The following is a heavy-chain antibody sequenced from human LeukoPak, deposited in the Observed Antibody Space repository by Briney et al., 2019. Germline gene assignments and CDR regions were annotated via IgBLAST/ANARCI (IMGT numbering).Heavy chain of an antibody. D-gene: IGHD5-18*01. V-gene: IGHV1-18*01. CDR1: GYTFTGYG. CDR2: ISAYNGNT. CDR3: ARDGHTAMVMFGH. J-gene: IGHJ4*02. Sequence: ASVKVSCKASGYTFTGYGISWVRQAPGQGLEWMGWISAYNGNTNYAQKLQGRVTMTTDTSTTTAYMEVRSLRSDDTAVYYCARDGHTAMVMFGHWGQGTLVTVSS.